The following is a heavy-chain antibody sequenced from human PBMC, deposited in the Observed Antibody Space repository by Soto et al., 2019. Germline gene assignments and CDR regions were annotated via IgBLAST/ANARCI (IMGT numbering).Heavy chain of an antibody. CDR2: IFYSGST. J-gene: IGHJ3*02. CDR1: GGSISSSSYY. D-gene: IGHD6-13*01. CDR3: ARRYSIVFDM. V-gene: IGHV4-39*01. Sequence: PSETLSLTCTVSGGSISSSSYYWGWIRQPPGKGLEWIGSIFYSGSTYYNPSLKSRVTISVDTSKNQFSLKLTSVTAADTAVYYCARRYSIVFDMGGKGKMFTV.